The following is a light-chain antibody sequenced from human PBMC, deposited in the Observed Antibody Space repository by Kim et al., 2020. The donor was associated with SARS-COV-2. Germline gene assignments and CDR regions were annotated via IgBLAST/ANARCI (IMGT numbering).Light chain of an antibody. Sequence: RGVGPGSYATAWHNPQPEKGQWYLIKLNREGSDSKGGGIAARFSGSSAGAGRYLTISSLQSEDEADYYCQTWGTYVVFGGGTQLTVL. J-gene: IGLJ2*01. CDR3: QTWGTYVV. CDR2: LNREGSD. V-gene: IGLV4-69*01. CDR1: VGPGSYA.